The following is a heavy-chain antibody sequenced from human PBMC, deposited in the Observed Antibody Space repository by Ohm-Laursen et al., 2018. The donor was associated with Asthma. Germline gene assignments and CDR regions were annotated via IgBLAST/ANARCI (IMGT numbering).Heavy chain of an antibody. V-gene: IGHV3-9*01. J-gene: IGHJ4*02. CDR3: AKDTGITVVKGVPLGFDH. D-gene: IGHD3-10*01. CDR1: GFTFDDYA. Sequence: SLRLSCSASGFTFDDYAMHWVRQAPGRGLEWVSGINWNSGDTGYADSVKGRFTISRDNAKNSLYLHMSSLRDEDTALYYCAKDTGITVVKGVPLGFDHWGQGTLVTVSS. CDR2: INWNSGDT.